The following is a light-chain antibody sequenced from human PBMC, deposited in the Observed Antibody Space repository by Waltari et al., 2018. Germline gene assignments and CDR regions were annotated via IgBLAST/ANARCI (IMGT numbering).Light chain of an antibody. Sequence: QSALTHPASVPGSPGQSIPISCTGSSPALGLSTLVPWYQHHPDKAPQLLIYEGTERPSGISHRFSGSKSGNTASLTISKLQAEDEADYYCFSYADGRSLVFGGGTKLTVL. V-gene: IGLV2-23*01. CDR1: SPALGLSTL. J-gene: IGLJ2*01. CDR2: EGT. CDR3: FSYADGRSLV.